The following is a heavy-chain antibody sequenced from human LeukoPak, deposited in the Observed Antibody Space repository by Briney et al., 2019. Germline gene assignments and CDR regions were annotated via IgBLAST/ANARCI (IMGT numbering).Heavy chain of an antibody. Sequence: GGSLHISGKGSGYHFPTYWIAGVRQMPGKGLEWMGIIYPDESNIRYSPSFQGQVTISADKSISTAYLQWSSLKASDTAMYYCARPPSRGYSSSFEYWGQGTLVTVSS. J-gene: IGHJ4*02. D-gene: IGHD2-2*03. CDR3: ARPPSRGYSSSFEY. V-gene: IGHV5-51*01. CDR1: GYHFPTYW. CDR2: IYPDESNI.